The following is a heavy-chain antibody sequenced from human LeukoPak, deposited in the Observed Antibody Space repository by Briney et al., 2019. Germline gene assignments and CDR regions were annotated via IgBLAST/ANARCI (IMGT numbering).Heavy chain of an antibody. Sequence: ASVKVSCKASGYTFTSYGISWVRQAPGQGLEWMGWISAYNGNTNYAQKLQGRVTMTTDTSTSTAYMELRSLRSDDTAVYYCARVDSSGWYSYYYYYYMDVWGKGTTVTISS. V-gene: IGHV1-18*01. J-gene: IGHJ6*03. D-gene: IGHD6-19*01. CDR2: ISAYNGNT. CDR3: ARVDSSGWYSYYYYYYMDV. CDR1: GYTFTSYG.